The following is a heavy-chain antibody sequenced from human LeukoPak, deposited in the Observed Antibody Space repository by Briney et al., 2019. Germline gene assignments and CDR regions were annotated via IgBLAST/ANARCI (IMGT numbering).Heavy chain of an antibody. J-gene: IGHJ4*02. CDR3: AKETYSSGWYPYFDY. V-gene: IGHV3-23*01. Sequence: GGSLRLSCVASGFTFSSYAMSWVRQAPGKGLEWVSGISGSGGSTYYADSVKGRFTISRDNSKNTLFLQMNSLRAEGTAVYYCAKETYSSGWYPYFDYWSQGTLVTVSS. CDR2: ISGSGGST. D-gene: IGHD6-19*01. CDR1: GFTFSSYA.